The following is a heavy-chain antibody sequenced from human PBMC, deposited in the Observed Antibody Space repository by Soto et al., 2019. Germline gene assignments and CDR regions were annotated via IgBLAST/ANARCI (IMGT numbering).Heavy chain of an antibody. J-gene: IGHJ6*02. CDR1: GYTFTSYG. CDR3: ARDPSASDYGSGSYNPSVYYYYGMDV. D-gene: IGHD3-10*01. Sequence: ASVKVSCKASGYTFTSYGISWVRQAPGQGLEWMGWISAYNGNTNYAQKLQGRVTMTTDTSTSTAYMELRSLRSDDTAVYYCARDPSASDYGSGSYNPSVYYYYGMDVWGQWTTVTVSS. V-gene: IGHV1-18*01. CDR2: ISAYNGNT.